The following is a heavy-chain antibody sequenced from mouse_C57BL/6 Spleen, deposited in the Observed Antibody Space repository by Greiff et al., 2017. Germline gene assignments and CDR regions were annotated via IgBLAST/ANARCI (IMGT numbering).Heavy chain of an antibody. CDR3: ARQGDRYDYEGFAY. CDR2: ISDGGSYT. Sequence: EVQLVESGGGLVKPGGSLKLSCAASGFTFSSYAMSWVRQTPEKRLEWVATISDGGSYTYYPDNVKGRFTSSRDNAKNNLYLQMSHLKSEDTAMYYCARQGDRYDYEGFAYWGQGTLVTVAA. J-gene: IGHJ3*01. D-gene: IGHD2-4*01. V-gene: IGHV5-4*01. CDR1: GFTFSSYA.